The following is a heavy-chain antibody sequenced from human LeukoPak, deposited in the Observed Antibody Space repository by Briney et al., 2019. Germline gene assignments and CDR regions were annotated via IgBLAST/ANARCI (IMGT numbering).Heavy chain of an antibody. D-gene: IGHD2-15*01. CDR2: ISGSGGST. J-gene: IGHJ6*02. CDR1: GFTFSSYA. V-gene: IGHV3-23*01. Sequence: GGSLRLSCAASGFTFSSYAMSWVRQAPGKGLEWVSAISGSGGSTYYADSVKGRFTISRDNSKNTLYLQMNSLRAEDTAVYYCAKDQGFKWSYSYGMDVWGQGTTVTVSS. CDR3: AKDQGFKWSYSYGMDV.